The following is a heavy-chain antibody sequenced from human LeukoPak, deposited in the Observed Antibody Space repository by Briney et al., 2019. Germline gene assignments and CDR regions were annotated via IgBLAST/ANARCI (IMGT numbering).Heavy chain of an antibody. Sequence: GGSLRLSCAASGFTFDDYAMHWVRQAPGKGLEWVSGISWNSGSIGYADSVKGRFTISRDNAKNSLYLLMNSLRAEDTALYYCAKDIRVTIFGIDYWGQGTLVTVSS. CDR2: ISWNSGSI. J-gene: IGHJ4*02. CDR1: GFTFDDYA. V-gene: IGHV3-9*01. CDR3: AKDIRVTIFGIDY. D-gene: IGHD3-3*01.